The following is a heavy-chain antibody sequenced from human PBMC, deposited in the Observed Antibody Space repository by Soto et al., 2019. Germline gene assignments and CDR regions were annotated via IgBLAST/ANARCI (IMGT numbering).Heavy chain of an antibody. CDR1: GFTFSSHG. CDR3: ARVGPLNPKYGMDV. Sequence: QVQLVESGGGVVQPGRSLRLSCAASGFTFSSHGMHWVRQAPGKVLEWVAVIWHDGSQEYYADSVRGRFTISRDNSKNMVYLQMNSLRDEDTAVYKCARVGPLNPKYGMDVWGQGTTVTVSS. CDR2: IWHDGSQE. J-gene: IGHJ6*01. V-gene: IGHV3-33*01.